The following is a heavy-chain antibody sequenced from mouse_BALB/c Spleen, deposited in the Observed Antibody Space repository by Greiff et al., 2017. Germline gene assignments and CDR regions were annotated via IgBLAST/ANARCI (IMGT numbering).Heavy chain of an antibody. D-gene: IGHD2-14*01. CDR1: GYTFTSYW. CDR3: ARDYRYSWFAY. CDR2: INPSNGRT. J-gene: IGHJ3*01. V-gene: IGHV1S81*02. Sequence: QVQLQQPGAELVKPGASVKLSCKASGYTFTSYWMHWVKQRPGQGLEWIGEINPSNGRTNYNEKFKSKATLTVDKSSSTAYMQLSSLTSEDSVVYYCARDYRYSWFAYWGQGTLVTVSA.